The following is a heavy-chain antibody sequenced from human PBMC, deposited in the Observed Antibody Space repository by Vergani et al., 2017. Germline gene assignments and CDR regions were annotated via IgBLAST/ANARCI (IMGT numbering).Heavy chain of an antibody. CDR2: LSASDRRT. CDR1: GFTFIMHA. CDR3: VKEKIDLGSYFFDS. V-gene: IGHV3-23*04. D-gene: IGHD2/OR15-2a*01. J-gene: IGHJ4*01. Sequence: EVHLEESGGGLVQPGGSLRLSCAASGFTFIMHAMSWVRQAPGKGLEWVSTLSASDRRTHYADSVKGRFTISRDISKNTVFLQMHSLRAEDTAIYYCVKEKIDLGSYFFDSWGHGILVTVSS.